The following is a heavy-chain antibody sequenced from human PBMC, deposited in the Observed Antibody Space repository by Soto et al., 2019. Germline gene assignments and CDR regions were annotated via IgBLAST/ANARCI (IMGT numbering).Heavy chain of an antibody. Sequence: QVQLQESGPGLVKPSETLSLTCTVSGGSISTYYWSWIRQPPGKGLEWIGYIYYSGSTTYNPSLKSRGTMSVDTSKNQFSLKLSSMTAADTAVYYCARGVAVAGDYYYGMDVWGQGTTVTVSS. V-gene: IGHV4-59*01. D-gene: IGHD6-19*01. CDR2: IYYSGST. J-gene: IGHJ6*02. CDR1: GGSISTYY. CDR3: ARGVAVAGDYYYGMDV.